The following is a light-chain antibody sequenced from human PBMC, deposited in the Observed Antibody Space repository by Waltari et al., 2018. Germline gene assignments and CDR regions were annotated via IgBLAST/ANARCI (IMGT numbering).Light chain of an antibody. Sequence: EIVLTQSPGTLSLSPGERATLSCRASQSVSRYLVWYQQKPGQAPRLLIYAASIRATGIPARFSGSGSGTDFSLTISRLEPEDFAVYYCQKYDRLPATFGEGTKVEIK. J-gene: IGKJ1*01. CDR1: QSVSRY. CDR3: QKYDRLPAT. CDR2: AAS. V-gene: IGKV3-20*01.